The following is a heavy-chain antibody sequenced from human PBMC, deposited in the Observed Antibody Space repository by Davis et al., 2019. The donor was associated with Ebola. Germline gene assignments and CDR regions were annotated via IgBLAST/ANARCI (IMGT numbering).Heavy chain of an antibody. V-gene: IGHV1-18*04. CDR3: ARDLHPRKPTRSRDGYNQFDY. D-gene: IGHD5-24*01. Sequence: ASVKVSCKASGYTFTSYGISWVRQAPGQGLEWMGWISAYNGNTNYAQKLQGRVTMTTDTSTSTAYMELRSLRSDDTAVYYCARDLHPRKPTRSRDGYNQFDYWGQGTLVTVSS. CDR1: GYTFTSYG. J-gene: IGHJ4*02. CDR2: ISAYNGNT.